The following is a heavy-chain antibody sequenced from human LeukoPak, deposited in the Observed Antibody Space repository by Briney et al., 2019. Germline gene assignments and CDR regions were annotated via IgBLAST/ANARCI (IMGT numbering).Heavy chain of an antibody. CDR3: ARDRYFDWSVGSTFDY. CDR1: GFTFSSYA. J-gene: IGHJ4*02. Sequence: GGSLRLSCAASGFTFSSYAMHWVRQAPGKGLEWVAVISYDGSNKYYADAVKGRFTISRENSNNTLYLQMNSLRAEDTAVYYCARDRYFDWSVGSTFDYWGQGTLVTVSS. V-gene: IGHV3-30-3*01. CDR2: ISYDGSNK. D-gene: IGHD3-9*01.